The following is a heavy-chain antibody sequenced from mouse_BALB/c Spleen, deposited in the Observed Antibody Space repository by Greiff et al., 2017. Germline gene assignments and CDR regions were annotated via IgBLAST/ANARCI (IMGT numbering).Heavy chain of an antibody. Sequence: EVHLVESGGGLVQPGGSRKLSCAASGFTFSSFGMHWVRQAPEKGLEWVAYISSGSSTIYYADTVKGRFTISRDNPKNTLFLQMTSLRSEDTAMYYCARDWDYYGSSYGYYFDYWGQGTTLTVSS. J-gene: IGHJ2*01. V-gene: IGHV5-17*02. CDR3: ARDWDYYGSSYGYYFDY. CDR2: ISSGSSTI. D-gene: IGHD1-1*01. CDR1: GFTFSSFG.